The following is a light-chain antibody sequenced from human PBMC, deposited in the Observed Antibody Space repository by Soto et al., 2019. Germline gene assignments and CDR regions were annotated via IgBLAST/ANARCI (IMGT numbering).Light chain of an antibody. CDR2: GNS. CDR3: QSYDSSLSGPL. J-gene: IGLJ2*01. V-gene: IGLV1-40*01. CDR1: SSNIGAGYD. Sequence: QSVLTQPPSVSGAPGQRVTISCTGSSSNIGAGYDVHWYQQLPGTAPKLLIYGNSNRPSGVPDRFSGSKSGTSASLAITGLQAEDEADYYCQSYDSSLSGPLFGGGTQ.